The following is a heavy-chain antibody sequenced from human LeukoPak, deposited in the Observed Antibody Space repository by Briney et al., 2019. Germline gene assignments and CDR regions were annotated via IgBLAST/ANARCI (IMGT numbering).Heavy chain of an antibody. CDR1: GFTFSSYG. CDR3: AKDAGYNLLGYSDS. V-gene: IGHV3-23*01. CDR2: ISGSGGST. J-gene: IGHJ4*02. D-gene: IGHD5-24*01. Sequence: GGSLRLSCAASGFTFSSYGMSWVRQAPGKGLEWVSAISGSGGSTYYADSVEGRFSISRDNSKNTLYLQMNSLRAEDTAVYYCAKDAGYNLLGYSDSWGQGTLVTVSS.